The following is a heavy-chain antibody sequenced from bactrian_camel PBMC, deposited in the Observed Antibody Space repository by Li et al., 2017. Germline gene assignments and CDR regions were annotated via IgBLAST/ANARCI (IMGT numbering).Heavy chain of an antibody. CDR3: AKAANGGSSYDY. J-gene: IGHJ4*01. D-gene: IGHD2*01. Sequence: HVQLVESGGGLVQPGESLRLSCAASGFIFRDHYMNWVRQAPGKGLEWVSSISGSSRTYYSNSVKGRCTIARDNTKNTVYLQMISLKTEDMAMYRCAKAANGGSSYDYWGQGTQVTVS. CDR2: ISGSSRT. V-gene: IGHV3-2*01. CDR1: GFIFRDHY.